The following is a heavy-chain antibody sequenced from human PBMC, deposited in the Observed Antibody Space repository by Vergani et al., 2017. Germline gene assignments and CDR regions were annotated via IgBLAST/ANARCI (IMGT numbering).Heavy chain of an antibody. D-gene: IGHD2-2*01. V-gene: IGHV4-59*12. J-gene: IGHJ4*02. CDR2: IYYSGST. CDR3: ARGPYCSSTSCYDGSPFDY. Sequence: QVQLQESGPGLVKPSQTLSLTCTVSGGSISSYYWSWIRQPPGKGLEWIGYIYYSGSTNYNPSLKSRVTISVDTSKNQFSLKLSSVTAADTAVYYCARGPYCSSTSCYDGSPFDYWGQGTLVTVSS. CDR1: GGSISSYY.